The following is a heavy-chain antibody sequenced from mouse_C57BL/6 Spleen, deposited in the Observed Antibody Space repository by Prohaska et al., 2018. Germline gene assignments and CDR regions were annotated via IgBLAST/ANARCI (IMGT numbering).Heavy chain of an antibody. CDR1: GYTFSDCE. J-gene: IGHJ4*01. Sequence: QQYVSEQVKPGGLESMSSTASGYTFSDCEMHWVKQTPVHGLKWIGAIDPKTGGTASHQKFKRKAILTADKYSIIAYMELRSLTSEESAVYDCTRSRRLPLYAMDYRVQGNSVNGSS. CDR2: IDPKTGGT. V-gene: IGHV1-15*01. CDR3: TRSRRLPLYAMDY. D-gene: IGHD2-2*01.